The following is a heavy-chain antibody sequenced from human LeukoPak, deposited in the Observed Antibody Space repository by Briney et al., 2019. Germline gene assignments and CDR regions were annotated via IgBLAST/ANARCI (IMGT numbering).Heavy chain of an antibody. Sequence: ASVKVSCKVTGDSLSDLPMHWVRHVAGKGLEWVGGFDPEFSEPVYAQRFQGRVTMSEDTSTDTAFMELTSLKSEDTAVYFCATQSLLAGVPYGYFQFWGPGTRVIVSS. CDR3: ATQSLLAGVPYGYFQF. CDR2: FDPEFSEP. V-gene: IGHV1-24*01. CDR1: GDSLSDLP. D-gene: IGHD3-10*01. J-gene: IGHJ1*01.